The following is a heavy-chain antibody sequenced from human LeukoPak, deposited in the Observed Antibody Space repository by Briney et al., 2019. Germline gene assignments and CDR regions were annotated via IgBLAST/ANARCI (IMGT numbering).Heavy chain of an antibody. CDR3: ARSMGGFGVVTPFDY. D-gene: IGHD3-3*01. J-gene: IGHJ4*02. V-gene: IGHV4-34*01. Sequence: SETLSLTCAVYGGSFSGYYWSWIRQPPGKGLEWIGEINHSGSTNYNPSLKSRVTISADTSKNQFSLKLSSVTAADTAVYYCARSMGGFGVVTPFDYWGQGTLVTVSS. CDR1: GGSFSGYY. CDR2: INHSGST.